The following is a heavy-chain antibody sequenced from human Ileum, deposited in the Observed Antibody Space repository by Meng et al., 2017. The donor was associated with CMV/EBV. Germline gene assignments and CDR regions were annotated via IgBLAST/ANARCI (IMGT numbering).Heavy chain of an antibody. Sequence: QKSAQLRVKPSQTRSLTATSSDASSSIVHYYWSWIRQPPGEGLEWIVHIHDSGSTYYNPALQSRVTISVDTSKNQFSLKLSSGTAADTAVYYCASVWGIAGRPLDYWGQGTLVTVSS. CDR2: IHDSGST. J-gene: IGHJ4*02. CDR1: DASSSIVHYY. V-gene: IGHV4-30-4*01. CDR3: ASVWGIAGRPLDY. D-gene: IGHD6-13*01.